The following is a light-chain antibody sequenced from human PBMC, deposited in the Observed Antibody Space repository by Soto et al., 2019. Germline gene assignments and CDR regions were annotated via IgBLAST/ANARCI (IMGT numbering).Light chain of an antibody. CDR2: DAS. J-gene: IGKJ2*01. CDR3: QKYNRYDT. CDR1: QSISSW. Sequence: DIQMTQSPSTLSASVGDRVTITCRASQSISSWLAWYQQKPGKAPKLLIYDASSLESGVTSRFSGSGSGTEFTLTISSLQPDDFATYYCQKYNRYDTFGQGTKLEIK. V-gene: IGKV1-5*01.